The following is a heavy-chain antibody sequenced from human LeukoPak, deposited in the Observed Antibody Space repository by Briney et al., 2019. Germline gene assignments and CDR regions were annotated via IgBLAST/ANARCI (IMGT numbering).Heavy chain of an antibody. CDR2: ISGDAVTS. Sequence: GGSLRLSCAASGFTFKNYAMNWVRQSPGQGLEWVSTISGDAVTSWYADSVKGRFTISRDNSKSTLYLQMNSLRAEDTAVYYCARDEQRPGYGMDVWGQGTTVTVSS. D-gene: IGHD6-25*01. CDR3: ARDEQRPGYGMDV. V-gene: IGHV3-23*01. CDR1: GFTFKNYA. J-gene: IGHJ6*02.